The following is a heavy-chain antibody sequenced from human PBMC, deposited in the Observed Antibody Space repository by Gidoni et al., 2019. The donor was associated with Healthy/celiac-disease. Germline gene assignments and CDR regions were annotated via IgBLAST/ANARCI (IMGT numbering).Heavy chain of an antibody. V-gene: IGHV3-21*01. J-gene: IGHJ4*02. Sequence: EVQMVESGGGMVKHGGYLRLSCAAAGVTVSSYSLNWVRQAPGKGLEWVSSISSSSRYISYAASLKGLFTISRDNAKNSLYLQMNSLSAEDTAVYYCARGPEGGSGSFGYWGQGTLVTVSS. CDR3: ARGPEGGSGSFGY. CDR2: ISSSSRYI. CDR1: GVTVSSYS. D-gene: IGHD3-10*01.